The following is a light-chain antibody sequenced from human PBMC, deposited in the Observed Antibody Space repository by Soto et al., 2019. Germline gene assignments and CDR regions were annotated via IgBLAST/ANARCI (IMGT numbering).Light chain of an antibody. CDR3: QQSHSSTPT. CDR1: QSISSH. CDR2: AAS. J-gene: IGKJ4*01. V-gene: IGKV1-39*01. Sequence: QMTQSPSSLFASVVARVTITCRASQSISSHLNWYQQKGGQTPRLLIYAASTLQSEVPPRFSGSGSCTEFTLPITGPQSDYVATSYDQQSHSSTPTFGRGTKIQI.